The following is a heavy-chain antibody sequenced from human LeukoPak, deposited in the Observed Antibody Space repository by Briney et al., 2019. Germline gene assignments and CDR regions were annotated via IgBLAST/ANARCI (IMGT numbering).Heavy chain of an antibody. V-gene: IGHV1-2*02. Sequence: ASVKVSCKASGYTXTGYYMHWVRQAPRQGLELMGWINPNSGGTNYAQKFQGRVTMTRDTSISTAYMELSRLRSDDTAVYCCARDRGDGYNHGDYWGQGTLVTVSS. CDR2: INPNSGGT. CDR3: ARDRGDGYNHGDY. CDR1: GYTXTGYY. D-gene: IGHD5-24*01. J-gene: IGHJ4*02.